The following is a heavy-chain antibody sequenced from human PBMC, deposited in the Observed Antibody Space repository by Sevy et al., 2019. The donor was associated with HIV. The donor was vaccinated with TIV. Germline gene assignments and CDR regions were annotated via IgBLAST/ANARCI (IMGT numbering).Heavy chain of an antibody. D-gene: IGHD3-16*01. CDR1: GFTFSSYA. CDR3: ANTSAKGDDAFNI. Sequence: GGSLRLSCAASGFTFSSYAMSWVRQAPGKGLEWVSAISRSGGSTYYADSVKGRFTISRDNSKNTLYLQMNSLRAEDTAVYYCANTSAKGDDAFNIRGEVTMVTFSS. V-gene: IGHV3-23*01. CDR2: ISRSGGST. J-gene: IGHJ3*02.